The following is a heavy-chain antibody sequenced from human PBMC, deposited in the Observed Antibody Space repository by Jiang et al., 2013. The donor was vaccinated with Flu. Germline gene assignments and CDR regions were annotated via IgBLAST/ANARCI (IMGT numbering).Heavy chain of an antibody. CDR3: AKASTVTTV. Sequence: SGFTFSSYAMSWVRQAPGKGLEWVSAISGSGGSTYYADSVKGRFTISRDNFKNTLYLQMNSLRAEDTAVYYCAKASTVTTVWGQGTLVTVSS. D-gene: IGHD4-17*01. V-gene: IGHV3-23*01. J-gene: IGHJ4*02. CDR2: ISGSGGST. CDR1: GFTFSSYA.